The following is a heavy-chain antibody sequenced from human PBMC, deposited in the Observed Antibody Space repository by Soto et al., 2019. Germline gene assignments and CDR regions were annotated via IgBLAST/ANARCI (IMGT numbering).Heavy chain of an antibody. J-gene: IGHJ5*02. D-gene: IGHD1-1*01. CDR1: GGSSRDYY. Sequence: MQLRESGPGLVRPSETLSLNCTISGGSSRDYYWTWIRQSPGKGLEWIGYVYYSGITNYNPSLRSRVTISLDTSKNHCSLKLTSVTAADTAVYYCAKDWTQGWFDPWGQGTLVTVSS. V-gene: IGHV4-59*01. CDR2: VYYSGIT. CDR3: AKDWTQGWFDP.